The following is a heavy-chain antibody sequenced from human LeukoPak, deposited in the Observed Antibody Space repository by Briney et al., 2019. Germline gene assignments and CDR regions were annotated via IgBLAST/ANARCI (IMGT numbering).Heavy chain of an antibody. CDR2: IIPIFGTA. CDR3: ARDLTRRGGY. CDR1: GGTFSSYA. J-gene: IGHJ4*02. V-gene: IGHV1-69*13. Sequence: ASVKVSCKASGGTFSSYAISWVRQAPGQGLEWMGGIIPIFGTANYAQKFQGRVTITADESTSTAYMELSSLRSDDTAVYYCARDLTRRGGYWGQGTLVTVSS. D-gene: IGHD3-3*01.